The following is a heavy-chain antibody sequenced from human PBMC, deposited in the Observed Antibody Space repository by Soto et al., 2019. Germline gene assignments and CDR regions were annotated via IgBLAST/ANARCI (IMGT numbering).Heavy chain of an antibody. CDR1: GYSFVTSG. CDR3: ARAGQYYDASGYAD. CDR2: ISVYNGNT. D-gene: IGHD3-22*01. Sequence: QVKLVQSGTEVKKPGASIKVSCKASGYSFVTSGMTWVRQAPGQGLEWMGWISVYNGNTNYDQKLQYRVTMTTDTSTNTAYLEVRNLRSDDTAVYYCARAGQYYDASGYADWGQGTLVTVSS. V-gene: IGHV1-18*01. J-gene: IGHJ4*02.